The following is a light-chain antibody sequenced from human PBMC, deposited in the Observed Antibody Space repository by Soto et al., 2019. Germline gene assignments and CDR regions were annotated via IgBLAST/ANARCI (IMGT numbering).Light chain of an antibody. V-gene: IGKV1-5*01. CDR3: QHYNGY. CDR2: DAS. Sequence: DMPMTQSPPTLSASVGDRVTITCRANQNIRSWLAWYQQKPGKAPKVLIYDASTLESGVPSRFSGSGFGTEFTLTISSLQPDDFATYYCQHYNGYFGQGTKLEIK. CDR1: QNIRSW. J-gene: IGKJ2*01.